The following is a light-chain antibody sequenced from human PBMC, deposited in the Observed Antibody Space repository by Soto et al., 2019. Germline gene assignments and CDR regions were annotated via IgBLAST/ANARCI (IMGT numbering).Light chain of an antibody. CDR2: DAS. V-gene: IGKV1-5*01. Sequence: IQMTQSPSTRSASVGDAVTVTFRASQSVIGWLAWYKQKPGEAPKLLIYDASALPRGVPSRFRGSGSGTEFTLTISSLQPDDFATYYCQQYYSYPRTFGQGTKVDIK. CDR3: QQYYSYPRT. J-gene: IGKJ1*01. CDR1: QSVIGW.